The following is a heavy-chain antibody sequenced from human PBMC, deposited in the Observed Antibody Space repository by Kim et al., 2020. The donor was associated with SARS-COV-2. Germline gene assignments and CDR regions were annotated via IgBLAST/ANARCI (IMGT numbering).Heavy chain of an antibody. J-gene: IGHJ4*02. CDR3: ASTLGPDDSSGYFVLDY. Sequence: SETLSLTCTVSGGSISSYYWSWIRQPAGKGLEWIGRIYTSGSTNYNPSLKSRVTMSVDTSKNQFSLKLSSVTAADTAVYYCASTLGPDDSSGYFVLDYWGQGTLVTVSS. D-gene: IGHD3-22*01. CDR1: GGSISSYY. CDR2: IYTSGST. V-gene: IGHV4-4*07.